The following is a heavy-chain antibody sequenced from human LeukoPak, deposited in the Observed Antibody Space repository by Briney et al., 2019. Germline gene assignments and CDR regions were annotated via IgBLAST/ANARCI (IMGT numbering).Heavy chain of an antibody. CDR1: GFTVSSYD. Sequence: GGSLRLSCAACGFTVSSYDIHWVRQVTKKGPEWVSPFGTAGDTYYPGSVKGQFTISRENAKNSLYLQMNSLRVGDTAVYYCAIIGCYRGVCAFDVWGQGTRVTVSS. D-gene: IGHD2-2*01. CDR3: AIIGCYRGVCAFDV. V-gene: IGHV3-13*03. J-gene: IGHJ3*01. CDR2: FGTAGDT.